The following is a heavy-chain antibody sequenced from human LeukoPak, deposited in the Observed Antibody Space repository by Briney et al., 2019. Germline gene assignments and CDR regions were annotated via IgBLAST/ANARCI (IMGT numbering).Heavy chain of an antibody. D-gene: IGHD3-22*01. V-gene: IGHV3-33*01. J-gene: IGHJ4*02. CDR3: AINYYDSSAYALHY. CDR2: IWHDGTKR. Sequence: GRSLRLSCAGSRFTFSDFGMHWVRQAPGKGLGWVAVIWHDGTKRHYAESVKGRFAISRDDSRNTLYLQMNSLRADDTAVYYCAINYYDSSAYALHYWGQGTLVTVSS. CDR1: RFTFSDFG.